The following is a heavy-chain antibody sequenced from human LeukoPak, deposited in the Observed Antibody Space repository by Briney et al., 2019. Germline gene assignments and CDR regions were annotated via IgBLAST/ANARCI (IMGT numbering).Heavy chain of an antibody. Sequence: ASETLSLTCTVSDYSISSGYYWGWIRQPPRKGLEWIGSINHSGSTYYNPSLKSRVTISIDRSKNQFSLKLSSVTAADTAVYYCARAIVGATYFDYWGQGTLVTVSS. D-gene: IGHD1-26*01. V-gene: IGHV4-38-2*02. CDR1: DYSISSGYY. J-gene: IGHJ4*02. CDR2: INHSGST. CDR3: ARAIVGATYFDY.